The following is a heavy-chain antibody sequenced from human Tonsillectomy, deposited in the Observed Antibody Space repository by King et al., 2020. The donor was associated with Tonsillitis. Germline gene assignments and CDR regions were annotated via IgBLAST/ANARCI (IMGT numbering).Heavy chain of an antibody. D-gene: IGHD3-10*01. CDR2: IYYSGST. J-gene: IGHJ4*02. CDR1: GGSISSSSYY. Sequence: QLQESGPGLVKPSETLSLTCTVSGGSISSSSYYWGWIRQPPGKGLEWIGSIYYSGSTYYNPSLKSRVTISVDTSKTQFSLKLSSVTAADTAVYYCARQGGILLWFGELPPFDYWGQGTLVTVSS. CDR3: ARQGGILLWFGELPPFDY. V-gene: IGHV4-39*01.